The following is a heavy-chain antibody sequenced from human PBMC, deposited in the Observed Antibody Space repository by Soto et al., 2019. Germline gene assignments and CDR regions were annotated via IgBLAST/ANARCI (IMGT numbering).Heavy chain of an antibody. J-gene: IGHJ6*03. Sequence: EVQLVESGGGLVKPGGSLRLSCAASGFSFSDNSMNWVRQAPGKGLEWVSSISGSSSYIYYADSLKGRVTVSRDNAEKSLYLQMNSLRAEDTAVYYCARDGAYCSGTGCRDYFHYMDVWGKGTTVTVSS. V-gene: IGHV3-21*01. CDR3: ARDGAYCSGTGCRDYFHYMDV. D-gene: IGHD2-2*01. CDR2: ISGSSSYI. CDR1: GFSFSDNS.